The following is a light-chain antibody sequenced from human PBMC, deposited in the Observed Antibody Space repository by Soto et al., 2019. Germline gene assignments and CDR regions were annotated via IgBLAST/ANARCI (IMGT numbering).Light chain of an antibody. J-gene: IGKJ1*01. CDR2: GAS. V-gene: IGKV3-20*01. CDR3: QQYGSSLRT. CDR1: QSVSSSY. Sequence: EIVLTQSPGTLSLSPGERATLSCRASQSVSSSYLAWYQQKPGQAPRLLIYGASSSATGIPDRFSGSGSGTDFTLTISRLEPEDFAVYYCQQYGSSLRTFGQGTKVDIK.